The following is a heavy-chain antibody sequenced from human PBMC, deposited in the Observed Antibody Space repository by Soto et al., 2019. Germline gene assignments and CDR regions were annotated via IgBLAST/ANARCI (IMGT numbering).Heavy chain of an antibody. J-gene: IGHJ3*02. CDR1: GFTFSSYS. Sequence: PGGSLRLPCAASGFTFSSYSMNWVRQAPGKGLEWVSSISSSSSYTNYADAVKGRVTISRDNAKNSLQLPTNSLRAEDTAVYYCARVLGDYGDDAFDIWCQGTMVTVSS. CDR2: ISSSSSYT. D-gene: IGHD4-17*01. CDR3: ARVLGDYGDDAFDI. V-gene: IGHV3-21*01.